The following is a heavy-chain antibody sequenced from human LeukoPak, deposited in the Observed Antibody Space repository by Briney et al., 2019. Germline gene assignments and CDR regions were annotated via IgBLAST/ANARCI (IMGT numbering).Heavy chain of an antibody. J-gene: IGHJ4*02. CDR3: ARHRGGSYQFDY. D-gene: IGHD1-26*01. CDR2: IYTSGST. Sequence: SQTLSLTCTVSGGSISSGSYYWSWIRQPAGKGLEWIGRIYTSGSTNYNPSLKSRVTISVDTSKNQFSLKLSSVTAADTAVYYCARHRGGSYQFDYWGQGTLVTVSS. V-gene: IGHV4-61*02. CDR1: GGSISSGSYY.